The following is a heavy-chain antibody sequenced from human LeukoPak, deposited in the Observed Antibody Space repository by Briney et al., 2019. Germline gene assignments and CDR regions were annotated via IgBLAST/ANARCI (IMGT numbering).Heavy chain of an antibody. Sequence: PGGSLRLSCAASGFTVSSNYMSWVRQAPGKGLEWVSVIYSGGSTYYADSVKGRFTISRDNSKNTLYLQMNSLRAEDTAVYYCASVGYGDYLYFDYWGQGTLVTVSS. D-gene: IGHD4-17*01. CDR1: GFTVSSNY. J-gene: IGHJ4*02. CDR3: ASVGYGDYLYFDY. V-gene: IGHV3-66*01. CDR2: IYSGGST.